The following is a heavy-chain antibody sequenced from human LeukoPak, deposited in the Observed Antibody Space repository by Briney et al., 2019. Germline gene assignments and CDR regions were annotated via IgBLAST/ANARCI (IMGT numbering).Heavy chain of an antibody. CDR3: AGFFYDNSGDAFDI. J-gene: IGHJ3*02. V-gene: IGHV1-69*01. D-gene: IGHD3-22*01. CDR1: GGGFTFTSRA. Sequence: GSSVKVSCKASGGGFTFTSRAISWVRQAPGQGLEWMGGIIPIYGSATYAQKFQGRITITSDESTRTVYMELSSLRPEDSAVHYCAGFFYDNSGDAFDIWGQGTMVTVSS. CDR2: IIPIYGSA.